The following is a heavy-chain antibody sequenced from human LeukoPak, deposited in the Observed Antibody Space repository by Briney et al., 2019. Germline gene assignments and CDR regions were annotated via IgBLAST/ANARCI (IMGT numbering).Heavy chain of an antibody. Sequence: GESLKISCQGSGYSFTSYWIGWVRQMPGKGLEWMGIIYPGDSDTRYSPSFQGQVTISADKSISTAYLQWSSLKASDTAMYYCARHKRGSSFAHYYYGMDVWGQGTTVTVSS. CDR1: GYSFTSYW. V-gene: IGHV5-51*01. J-gene: IGHJ6*02. CDR2: IYPGDSDT. CDR3: ARHKRGSSFAHYYYGMDV. D-gene: IGHD6-6*01.